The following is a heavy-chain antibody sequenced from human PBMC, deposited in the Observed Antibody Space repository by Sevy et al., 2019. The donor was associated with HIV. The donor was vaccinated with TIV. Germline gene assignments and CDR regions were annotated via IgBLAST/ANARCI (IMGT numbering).Heavy chain of an antibody. V-gene: IGHV3-33*01. CDR2: IYDDGRNK. Sequence: GGSLRLSCAASGFTFSSHGMHWVRQTPGKGLEWVAVIYDDGRNKYYADFVKGRFTMSRDNSKNTLHLQMNSLRAEDTALYYGARDSNDYGDYRLSYYFDYWGQGTLVTVSS. CDR3: ARDSNDYGDYRLSYYFDY. J-gene: IGHJ4*02. D-gene: IGHD4-17*01. CDR1: GFTFSSHG.